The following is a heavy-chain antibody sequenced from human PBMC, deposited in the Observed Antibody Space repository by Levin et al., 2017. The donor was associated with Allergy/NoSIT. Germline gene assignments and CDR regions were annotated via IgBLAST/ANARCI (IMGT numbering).Heavy chain of an antibody. D-gene: IGHD5-18*01. CDR2: IYLSGST. CDR1: GGSISSGGYS. J-gene: IGHJ4*02. V-gene: IGHV4-30-2*01. Sequence: LRLSCAVSGGSISSGGYSWSWIRQPPGKGLEWIGNIYLSGSTNDNPSLKRRVTMSVDRSKNQFSLKLSYVIAADTAVYYCARVAGYSYGYYFDYWGPGTLVTVSS. CDR3: ARVAGYSYGYYFDY.